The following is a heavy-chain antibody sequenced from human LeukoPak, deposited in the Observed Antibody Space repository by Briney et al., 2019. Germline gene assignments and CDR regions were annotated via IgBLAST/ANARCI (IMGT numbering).Heavy chain of an antibody. CDR1: GYTFTSYG. CDR2: ISAYNGNT. J-gene: IGHJ4*02. V-gene: IGHV1-18*01. D-gene: IGHD3-22*01. Sequence: VASVKVSCKASGYTFTSYGIGWVRQAPGQGLEWMGWISAYNGNTNYAQKLQGRVTMTTDTSTSTAYMELRSLRSDDTAVYYCARDHYYDSSGYADYWGQGTLVTVSS. CDR3: ARDHYYDSSGYADY.